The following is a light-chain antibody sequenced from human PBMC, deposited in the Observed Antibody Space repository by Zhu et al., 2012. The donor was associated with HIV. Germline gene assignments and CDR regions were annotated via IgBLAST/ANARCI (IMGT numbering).Light chain of an antibody. J-gene: IGKJ4*01. V-gene: IGKV3-11*01. CDR3: QQRINWPLT. CDR2: DAS. Sequence: IVLTQSPATLSLPPGERATLSCRASQSVSSFLAWYQQKPGQAPRLLIYDASKRATGIPARFSGSGSGTDFTLTISSLEPEDFALYYCQQRINWPLTFGGGTKVEIK. CDR1: QSVSSF.